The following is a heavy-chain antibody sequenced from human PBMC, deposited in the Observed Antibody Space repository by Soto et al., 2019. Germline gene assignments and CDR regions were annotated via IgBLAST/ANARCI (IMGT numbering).Heavy chain of an antibody. CDR2: ISYDGSNK. Sequence: SLRLSCAASGFTFSSYGMHWVRQAPGKGLEWVAVISYDGSNKYYADSVKGRFTISRDNSKNTLYLQMNSLRAEDTAVYYCAKADTAAATFYYFDYWGQGTLVTVSS. CDR3: AKADTAAATFYYFDY. CDR1: GFTFSSYG. V-gene: IGHV3-30*18. J-gene: IGHJ4*02. D-gene: IGHD5-18*01.